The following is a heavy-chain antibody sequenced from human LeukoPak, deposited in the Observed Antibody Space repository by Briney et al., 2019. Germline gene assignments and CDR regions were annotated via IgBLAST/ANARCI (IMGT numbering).Heavy chain of an antibody. CDR3: ASFPTMIGRRSAFDI. Sequence: SETLSLTCAVYGGSFSGYYWSWIRQPPGKGLEWIGEINHSGSTNYNPSLKSRVTISVDTSKNQFSLKLSSVTAADTAVYYCASFPTMIGRRSAFDIWGQGTMVTVSS. J-gene: IGHJ3*02. CDR2: INHSGST. V-gene: IGHV4-34*01. D-gene: IGHD3-22*01. CDR1: GGSFSGYY.